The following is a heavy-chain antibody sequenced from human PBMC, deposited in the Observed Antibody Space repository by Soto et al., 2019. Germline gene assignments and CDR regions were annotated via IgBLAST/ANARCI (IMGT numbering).Heavy chain of an antibody. J-gene: IGHJ4*02. CDR3: ANSQNCSGGSCYVYYFDY. D-gene: IGHD2-15*01. CDR1: GFTFSSNA. V-gene: IGHV3-23*01. Sequence: EVQLLESGGGLVQPGGSLRLSCAASGFTFSSNAMSWVRQAPGKGLEWVSAISGSGGSTYYADSVKGRFTISRDNSKNTLYLQMNSLRAEDTAVYYCANSQNCSGGSCYVYYFDYWGQGTLVTVSS. CDR2: ISGSGGST.